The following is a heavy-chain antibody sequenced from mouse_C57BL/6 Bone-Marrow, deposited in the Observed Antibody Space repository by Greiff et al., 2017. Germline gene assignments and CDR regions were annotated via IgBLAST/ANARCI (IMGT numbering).Heavy chain of an antibody. CDR1: GYTFTDYY. CDR2: INPYNGGT. CDR3: ARLGEIHHSFAY. Sequence: VQLKQSGPVLVKPGASVKMSCKASGYTFTDYYMNWVKQSHGKSLEWIGVINPYNGGTSYNQKFKGKATLTVDKSSSTAYMELNSLTSEDSAVYYCARLGEIHHSFAYWGQGTLVTVSA. J-gene: IGHJ3*01. D-gene: IGHD5-1-1*01. V-gene: IGHV1-19*01.